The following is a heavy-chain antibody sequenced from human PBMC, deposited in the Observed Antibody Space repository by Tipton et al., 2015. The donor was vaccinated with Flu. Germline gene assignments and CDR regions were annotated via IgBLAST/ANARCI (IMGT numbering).Heavy chain of an antibody. CDR1: GYSIRSGYY. Sequence: GLVKPSETLSLTCSVSGYSIRSGYYWGWIRQPPGKGLEWIGCVYHGGTTYYNPSLKSRVAISLDTFKNQFSLKLTSVTAADTAVYYCATTTYFYGSGSHDYWGQGTLVTVSS. D-gene: IGHD3-10*01. V-gene: IGHV4-38-2*02. J-gene: IGHJ4*02. CDR3: ATTTYFYGSGSHDY. CDR2: VYHGGTT.